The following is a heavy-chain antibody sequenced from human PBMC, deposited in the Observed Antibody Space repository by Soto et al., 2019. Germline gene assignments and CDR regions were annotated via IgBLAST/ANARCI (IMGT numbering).Heavy chain of an antibody. D-gene: IGHD5-12*01. CDR1: GGSISSYY. CDR3: AGSGYDPYWYFDL. V-gene: IGHV4-59*01. Sequence: SETLSLTCTVSGGSISSYYWSWIRQPPGKGLEWIGYIYYSGSTNYNPSLKSRVTISVDTSKNQFSLKLSSVTAADTAVYYCAGSGYDPYWYFDLWGRGTLVTVSS. J-gene: IGHJ2*01. CDR2: IYYSGST.